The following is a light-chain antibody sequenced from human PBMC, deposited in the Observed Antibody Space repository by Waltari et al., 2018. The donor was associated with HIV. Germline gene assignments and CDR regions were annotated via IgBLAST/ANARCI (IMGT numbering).Light chain of an antibody. J-gene: IGLJ3*02. Sequence: QSVLTQPPSVSAAPGQKVTISCSGSSSTIGNNFVSWYQQLPATAPKLLIYDTNKRPSRIPDRFSASKSGTSATLAITGLQTGDEAVYYCGTWDNSLSAFWVFGGGTKVTVL. CDR1: SSTIGNNF. V-gene: IGLV1-51*01. CDR3: GTWDNSLSAFWV. CDR2: DTN.